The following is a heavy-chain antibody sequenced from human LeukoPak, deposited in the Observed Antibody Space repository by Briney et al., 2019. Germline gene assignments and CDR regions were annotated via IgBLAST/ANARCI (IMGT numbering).Heavy chain of an antibody. CDR1: GGSISSYY. CDR3: AVVGGDDDAFDI. D-gene: IGHD2-2*01. Sequence: SETLSLTCTVSGGSISSYYWSWIRQPPGKGLEWIGYIYYSGSTNYNPSLKSRVTISADTSKNQFSLKLSSVTAADTAVYYCAVVGGDDDAFDIWGQGTMVTVSS. CDR2: IYYSGST. V-gene: IGHV4-59*01. J-gene: IGHJ3*02.